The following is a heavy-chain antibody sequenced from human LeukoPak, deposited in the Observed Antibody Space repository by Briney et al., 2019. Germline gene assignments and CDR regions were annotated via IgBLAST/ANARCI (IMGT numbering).Heavy chain of an antibody. Sequence: SETLSLTCAVYGGSFSGYYWGWIRQPPGKGLEWIGEINHSGSTNYNPSLKSRVTISVDTSKNQFSLKLSSVTAADTAVYYCARGGTRRRIVVVPAAISWFDPWGQGTLVTVSS. V-gene: IGHV4-34*01. J-gene: IGHJ5*02. CDR2: INHSGST. CDR3: ARGGTRRRIVVVPAAISWFDP. CDR1: GGSFSGYY. D-gene: IGHD2-2*01.